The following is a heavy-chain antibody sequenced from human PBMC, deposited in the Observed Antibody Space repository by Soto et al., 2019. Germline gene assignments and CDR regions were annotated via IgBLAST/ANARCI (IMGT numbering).Heavy chain of an antibody. CDR1: GGSISGSNW. D-gene: IGHD3-3*01. J-gene: IGHJ5*02. CDR2: IYHSGST. CDR3: ARALPSITIFGVVTWFDP. Sequence: SETLCLTCAVAGGSISGSNWWSWVRKPPGKGLEWIGEIYHSGSTNYNPSLKSRVTISVDKSKNQFSLKLSSVTAADTAVYYCARALPSITIFGVVTWFDPWGQGTLVTVSS. V-gene: IGHV4-4*02.